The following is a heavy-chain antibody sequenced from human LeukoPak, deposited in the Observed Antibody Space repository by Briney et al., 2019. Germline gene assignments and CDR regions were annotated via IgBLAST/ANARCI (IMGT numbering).Heavy chain of an antibody. Sequence: PGRSLSLSCAASGFTSSSFGMHWVRQAPGKGLEWVAVISYDGSNKYYADSLKGRFTISRDNSKNTLYMQMNSLRAEDTAVYYCAKDGARYCSGGSCPYGMDVWDQGTTVTVSS. D-gene: IGHD2-15*01. V-gene: IGHV3-30*18. CDR2: ISYDGSNK. CDR1: GFTSSSFG. CDR3: AKDGARYCSGGSCPYGMDV. J-gene: IGHJ6*02.